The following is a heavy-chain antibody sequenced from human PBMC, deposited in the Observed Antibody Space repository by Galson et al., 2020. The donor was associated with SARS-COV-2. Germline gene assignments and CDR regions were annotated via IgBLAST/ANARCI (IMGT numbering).Heavy chain of an antibody. Sequence: GGSLRLSCAASGFTFSSYSMNWVRQAPGKGLEWVSYISSSSSTIYYADSVKGRFTISRDNAKNSLYLQMNSLRAEDTAVYYCARAIGPITMWSDAFDIWGQGTMVTVSS. V-gene: IGHV3-48*04. J-gene: IGHJ3*02. D-gene: IGHD3-10*02. CDR2: ISSSSSTI. CDR3: ARAIGPITMWSDAFDI. CDR1: GFTFSSYS.